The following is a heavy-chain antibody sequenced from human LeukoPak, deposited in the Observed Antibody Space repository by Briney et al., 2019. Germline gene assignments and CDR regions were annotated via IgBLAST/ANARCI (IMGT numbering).Heavy chain of an antibody. CDR2: IYYSGST. D-gene: IGHD3-16*01. CDR3: ARRRGTVSHWYFDL. Sequence: SETLSLTCTVSGGSISSYYWSWIRQPPGKGLEWIGYIYYSGSTNYNPSLKSRATISVDTSKNQFSLKLSSVTAADTAVYYCARRRGTVSHWYFDLWGRGTLVTVSS. CDR1: GGSISSYY. V-gene: IGHV4-59*08. J-gene: IGHJ2*01.